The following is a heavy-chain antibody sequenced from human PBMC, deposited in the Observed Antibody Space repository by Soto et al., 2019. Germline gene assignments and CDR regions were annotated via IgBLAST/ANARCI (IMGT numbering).Heavy chain of an antibody. J-gene: IGHJ3*02. V-gene: IGHV1-3*01. Sequence: GASVKVSCKASGYTFTSYAMHWVRQAPGQRLEWMGWINAGNGNTKYSQKFQGRVTITRDTSASTAYMELSSLRSEDTAVYYCARGDCTNGVCYRDDDAFDIWGQGTMVTVSS. D-gene: IGHD2-8*01. CDR2: INAGNGNT. CDR1: GYTFTSYA. CDR3: ARGDCTNGVCYRDDDAFDI.